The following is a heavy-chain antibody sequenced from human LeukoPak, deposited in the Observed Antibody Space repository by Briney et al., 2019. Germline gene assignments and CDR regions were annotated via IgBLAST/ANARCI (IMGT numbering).Heavy chain of an antibody. CDR3: ARIYYYGSGTIYYFDY. D-gene: IGHD3-10*01. CDR2: VYHSGSI. Sequence: HPSETLSLTCTVSGDSLVSGHYWGWIRQPPGQGLEWVGSVYHSGSIYYNPSLKSRVTISVDTSKNQFSLKLSSVTAADTAVYYCARIYYYGSGTIYYFDYWGQGTLVTVSS. CDR1: GDSLVSGHY. J-gene: IGHJ4*02. V-gene: IGHV4-38-2*02.